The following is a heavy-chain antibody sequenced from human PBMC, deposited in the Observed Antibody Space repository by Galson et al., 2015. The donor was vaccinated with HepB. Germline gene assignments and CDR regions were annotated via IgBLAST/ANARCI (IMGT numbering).Heavy chain of an antibody. Sequence: SVKVSCKASGYTFTSYGISWVRQAPGQGLEWMGWISAYNGNTNYAQKLQGRVTMTTDTSTSTAYMELRSLRSDDTAAYYCARAYCSSTSCRNYYYYYYMDVWGKGTTVTVSS. J-gene: IGHJ6*03. D-gene: IGHD2-2*01. CDR1: GYTFTSYG. V-gene: IGHV1-18*01. CDR3: ARAYCSSTSCRNYYYYYYMDV. CDR2: ISAYNGNT.